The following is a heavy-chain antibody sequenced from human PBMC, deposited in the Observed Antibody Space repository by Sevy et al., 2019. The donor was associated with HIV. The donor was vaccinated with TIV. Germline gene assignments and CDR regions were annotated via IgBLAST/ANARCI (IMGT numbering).Heavy chain of an antibody. V-gene: IGHV4-39*01. D-gene: IGHD6-19*01. CDR2: IRYSGST. CDR1: GASISSSGYY. J-gene: IGHJ4*02. CDR3: AGPILTYRSGWSYYDH. Sequence: SETLSLTRTVSGASISSSGYYWGWIRQPPGKGLEWIASIRYSGSTYYNPSLRSRVTISADASKNQFSLKLNSVTAAETAVYYCAGPILTYRSGWSYYDHWGQGTVVTVSS.